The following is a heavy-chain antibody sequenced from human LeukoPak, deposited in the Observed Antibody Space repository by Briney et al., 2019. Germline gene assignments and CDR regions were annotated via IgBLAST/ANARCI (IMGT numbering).Heavy chain of an antibody. CDR2: LSYSGDA. J-gene: IGHJ4*02. CDR1: GFTFYKYP. D-gene: IGHD3-22*01. CDR3: AKDFDSGGSYDGDHR. Sequence: GGSLRLSCAASGFTFYKYPMNWVRQAPGKGLEWISTLSYSGDAHYADSVKGRFTISRDDSKNTVYLQMNSLRPEDTAVYFCAKDFDSGGSYDGDHRWGQGTLVTVSS. V-gene: IGHV3-23*01.